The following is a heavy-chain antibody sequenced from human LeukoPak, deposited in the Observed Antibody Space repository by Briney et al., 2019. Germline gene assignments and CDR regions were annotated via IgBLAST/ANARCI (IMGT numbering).Heavy chain of an antibody. CDR2: INHSGST. CDR3: TRGRGYNGVDY. Sequence: SETLSLTCAVYGGSFSGYYWSWIRQPPGKGLEWIGEINHSGSTNYNPSLKSRVTILLDTSKNQFSLRLTSVTAADTAVYYCTRGRGYNGVDYWGQGTLVTVSS. V-gene: IGHV4-34*01. J-gene: IGHJ4*02. CDR1: GGSFSGYY. D-gene: IGHD5-18*01.